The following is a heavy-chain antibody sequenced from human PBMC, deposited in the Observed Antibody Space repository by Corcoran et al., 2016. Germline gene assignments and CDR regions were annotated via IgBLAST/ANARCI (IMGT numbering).Heavy chain of an antibody. V-gene: IGHV1-8*01. CDR3: ASGRLLECYALDD. CDR2: MNPNSGNT. J-gene: IGHJ4*02. Sequence: QVQLVQSGAEVKKPGASVKVSCKASGYTFTSYDINWVRQATGQGLEWMGWMNPNSGNTGYAQKFQGRVTMTWNTSISTAYMKLSSLRSEETAVYYCASGRLLECYALDDWGQGTLVTVSS. CDR1: GYTFTSYD. D-gene: IGHD3-3*01.